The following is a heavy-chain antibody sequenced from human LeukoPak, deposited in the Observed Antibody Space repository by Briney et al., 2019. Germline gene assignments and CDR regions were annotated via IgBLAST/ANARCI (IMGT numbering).Heavy chain of an antibody. V-gene: IGHV4-59*01. CDR1: GGSITSYY. J-gene: IGHJ3*02. Sequence: SETLSLTCTVSGGSITSYYWSWIRQPPGKGLEWIGYIYYSGSTNYNPSLKSRVTISVDTSKNQFSLKLSSVTAADTAVYYCAREGRTTVVTPAAFDIWGQGTMVTVSS. D-gene: IGHD4-23*01. CDR3: AREGRTTVVTPAAFDI. CDR2: IYYSGST.